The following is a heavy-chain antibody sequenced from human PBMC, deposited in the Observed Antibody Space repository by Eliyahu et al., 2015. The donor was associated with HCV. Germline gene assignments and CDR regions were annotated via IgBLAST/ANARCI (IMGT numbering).Heavy chain of an antibody. D-gene: IGHD6-13*01. Sequence: EVQLVESGGGLVQPGRSLRLSCAASGFTFDDYAMHWVRQAPGKGLEWVSGISWNSGSIGYADSVKGRFTISRDNAKNSLYLQMNSLRAEDTALYYCAKGSSWYGTLGRSWFDYWGQGTLVTVSS. CDR2: ISWNSGSI. J-gene: IGHJ4*02. CDR1: GFTFDDYA. CDR3: AKGSSWYGTLGRSWFDY. V-gene: IGHV3-9*01.